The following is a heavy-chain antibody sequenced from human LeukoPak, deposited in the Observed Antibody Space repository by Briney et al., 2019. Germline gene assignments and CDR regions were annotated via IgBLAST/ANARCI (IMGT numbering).Heavy chain of an antibody. D-gene: IGHD2-2*01. CDR1: GFTFSSYG. CDR3: AKASPTYHDY. CDR2: ISYDGSNE. J-gene: IGHJ4*02. V-gene: IGHV3-30*18. Sequence: GGSLRLSCAASGFTFSSYGMHWVRQAPGKGLEWVAVISYDGSNEYYADSVKGRFTISRDNSKNTLYLQMNSLRAEDTAVYYCAKASPTYHDYWGQGTLVTVSS.